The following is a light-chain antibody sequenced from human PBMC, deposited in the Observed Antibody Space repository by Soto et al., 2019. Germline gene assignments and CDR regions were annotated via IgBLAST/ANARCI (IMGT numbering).Light chain of an antibody. CDR1: SSDVGGYNY. Sequence: QSALTRPASVSGSLGRSITISCTGTSSDVGGYNYVSWYQQHPGQAPKLLIHEVTNRPSGISDRFSGSKSANTASLTISNLRPEDEAHYYCSSYTTFRTPHVAFGGGTKLTVL. J-gene: IGLJ2*01. CDR3: SSYTTFRTPHVA. CDR2: EVT. V-gene: IGLV2-14*01.